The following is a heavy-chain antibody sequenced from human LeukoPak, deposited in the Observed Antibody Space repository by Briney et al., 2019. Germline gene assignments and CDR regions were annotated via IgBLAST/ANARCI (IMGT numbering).Heavy chain of an antibody. CDR3: ARDSYGSDY. J-gene: IGHJ4*02. D-gene: IGHD3-10*01. CDR1: GFRFSTYA. Sequence: GGSLRLSCAASGFRFSTYAMHWVRQAPGKGLEWVAVIWYDGSNQYYADSVKGRFTISRDNSKDTLYVQMNGLRAEDTAVYYCARDSYGSDYWGQGTRVTVSS. CDR2: IWYDGSNQ. V-gene: IGHV3-33*01.